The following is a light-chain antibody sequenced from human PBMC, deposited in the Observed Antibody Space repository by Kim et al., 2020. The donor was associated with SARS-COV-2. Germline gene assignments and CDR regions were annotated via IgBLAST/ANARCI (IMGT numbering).Light chain of an antibody. Sequence: AIRMTQSPSSFSASTGDRVTITCRASQGISSYLAWYQQKPGKAPKLLIYAASTLQSGVPSRFSGSGSETDFTLTISCLQSEDFATYYCQQYYSYPYTFGQGTKREI. CDR2: AAS. V-gene: IGKV1-8*01. J-gene: IGKJ2*01. CDR1: QGISSY. CDR3: QQYYSYPYT.